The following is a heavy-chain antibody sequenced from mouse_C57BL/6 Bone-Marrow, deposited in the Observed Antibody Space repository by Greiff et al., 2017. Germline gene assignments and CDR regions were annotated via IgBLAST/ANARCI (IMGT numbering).Heavy chain of an antibody. CDR2: ISNLAYSI. D-gene: IGHD1-1*01. CDR1: GFTFSDYG. CDR3: ARHPDYYGYYAMDY. V-gene: IGHV5-15*01. J-gene: IGHJ4*01. Sequence: EVTLMESGGGLVQPGGSLKLSCASSGFTFSDYGMAWVRQAPRTGPEWVAFISNLAYSIYYADTVTGRFTISSENAKNTLYLEMSSLRSEDTAMYYCARHPDYYGYYAMDYGCQGTSVTVSS.